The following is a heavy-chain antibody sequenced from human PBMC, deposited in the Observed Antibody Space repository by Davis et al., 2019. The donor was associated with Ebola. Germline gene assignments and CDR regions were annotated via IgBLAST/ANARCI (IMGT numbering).Heavy chain of an antibody. D-gene: IGHD2/OR15-2a*01. Sequence: ASVKVSCKTSGYTFTNYGITWVRQAPGQGLEWMGWINPHNGNTNYAQNVQGRVTMTTDTSTSTAYMEVGSLRVEDTAIYYCVKDSSNIWFDIWGQGTLVTVSS. CDR3: VKDSSNIWFDI. V-gene: IGHV1-18*04. CDR1: GYTFTNYG. J-gene: IGHJ3*02. CDR2: INPHNGNT.